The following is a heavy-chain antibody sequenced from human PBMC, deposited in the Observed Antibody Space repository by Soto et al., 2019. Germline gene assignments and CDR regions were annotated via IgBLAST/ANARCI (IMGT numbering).Heavy chain of an antibody. J-gene: IGHJ6*02. V-gene: IGHV3-74*01. Sequence: GGSLRLSCAASGFTISSYWMHWVRQATGKGLVWVSRINSDGSSTSYADSVKGRFTISRDNAKNTLYLQMNSLRAEDTALYYCATPLGSGWDYYGMDVWGQGTTVTVSS. CDR3: ATPLGSGWDYYGMDV. D-gene: IGHD3-10*01. CDR2: INSDGSST. CDR1: GFTISSYW.